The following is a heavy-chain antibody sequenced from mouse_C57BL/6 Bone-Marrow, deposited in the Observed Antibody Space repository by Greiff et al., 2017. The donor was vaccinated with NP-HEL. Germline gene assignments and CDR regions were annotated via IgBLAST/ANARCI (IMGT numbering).Heavy chain of an antibody. V-gene: IGHV1-55*01. J-gene: IGHJ1*03. CDR2: IYPGSGST. D-gene: IGHD1-1*01. CDR1: GYPFTSYW. CDR3: ASSSSYLYWYFDV. Sequence: QVQLQQPGAELVKPGASEQMSCKASGYPFTSYWITWVKPRPGQGLEWIGDIYPGSGSTNYNEKFKSKATLTVDTSSSTAYMQLSSLTSEDSAVYYCASSSSYLYWYFDVWGTGTTVTVSS.